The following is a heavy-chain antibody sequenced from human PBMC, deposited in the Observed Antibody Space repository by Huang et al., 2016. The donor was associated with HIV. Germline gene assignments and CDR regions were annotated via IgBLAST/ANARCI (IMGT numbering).Heavy chain of an antibody. CDR3: ARGFGINYNHEAFDV. D-gene: IGHD3-10*01. CDR2: MNPKSGNV. J-gene: IGHJ3*01. Sequence: QIPLAQSGAEVKKPGASVKVSCKASGYTFTNSAINWVRQASGQGLEWMGWMNPKSGNVGYTKKFQGRVAILRNSSRNTSYLEVTSLTSEDTAVYYCARGFGINYNHEAFDVWGQGTMVTVSS. V-gene: IGHV1-8*01. CDR1: GYTFTNSA.